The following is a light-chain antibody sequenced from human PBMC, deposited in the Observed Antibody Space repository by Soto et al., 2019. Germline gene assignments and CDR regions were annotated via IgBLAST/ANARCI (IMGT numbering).Light chain of an antibody. CDR3: HQYGATPGT. V-gene: IGKV3-20*01. Sequence: PGARVTLSCRASQSVTNNYLAWYQQKPGQGPRLLIHGASSRAADTPDRFSGSGSGTDFTLTISRLEPEDFALYYCHQYGATPGTFGQGTKLDIK. J-gene: IGKJ1*01. CDR2: GAS. CDR1: QSVTNNY.